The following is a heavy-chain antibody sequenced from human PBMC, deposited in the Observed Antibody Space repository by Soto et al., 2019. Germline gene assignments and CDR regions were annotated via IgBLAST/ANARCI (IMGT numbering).Heavy chain of an antibody. CDR3: ASTAHSSGWYSGGFDY. J-gene: IGHJ4*02. CDR1: GGSISSYY. CDR2: IYYSGST. Sequence: QVQLQESGPGLVKPSETLSLTCTVSGGSISSYYWSWIRQPPGKGLEWIGYIYYSGSTNHNPSLQSRVTISVDTSKNQFSLKLSSVTAADTAVYYCASTAHSSGWYSGGFDYWGQGTLVTVSS. V-gene: IGHV4-59*01. D-gene: IGHD6-19*01.